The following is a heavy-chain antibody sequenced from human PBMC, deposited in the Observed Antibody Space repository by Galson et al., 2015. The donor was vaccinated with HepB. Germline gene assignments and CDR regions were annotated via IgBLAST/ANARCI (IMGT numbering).Heavy chain of an antibody. V-gene: IGHV4-59*12. CDR2: IYSSGTT. CDR3: ARGVRYTNGSESRFDP. Sequence: SETLSLTCTVSGGSISSYYWSWIRQPPGKGLEWIGYIYSSGTTNYNASLKRRVTMSLDTSKNQFSLRLSAVTAADTAVYYCARGVRYTNGSESRFDPWGQGTLVTVSS. J-gene: IGHJ5*02. CDR1: GGSISSYY. D-gene: IGHD3-10*01.